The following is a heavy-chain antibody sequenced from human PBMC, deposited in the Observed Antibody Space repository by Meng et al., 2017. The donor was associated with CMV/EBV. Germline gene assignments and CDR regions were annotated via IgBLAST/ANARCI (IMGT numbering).Heavy chain of an antibody. J-gene: IGHJ4*02. CDR3: ARAIGVVIKIERLSLYYFDY. CDR1: GFTFSSYW. CDR2: TNSDGSST. Sequence: GGSLRLSCAASGFTFSSYWMHWVRQVPGKGLVWVSHTNSDGSSTSYADSVKGRFTISRDNAKNTLYLQMNSLRAEDTAVYYCARAIGVVIKIERLSLYYFDYWGQGTLVTVSS. V-gene: IGHV3-74*01. D-gene: IGHD3-3*01.